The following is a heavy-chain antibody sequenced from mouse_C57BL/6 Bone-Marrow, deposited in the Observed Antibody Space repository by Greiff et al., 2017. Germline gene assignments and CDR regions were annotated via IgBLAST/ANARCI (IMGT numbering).Heavy chain of an antibody. J-gene: IGHJ1*03. CDR3: ARKDYGSSYWYFDV. CDR1: GYTFTSYW. D-gene: IGHD1-1*01. CDR2: IDPSDSYT. V-gene: IGHV1-59*01. Sequence: QVQLQQPGAELVRPGTSVKLSCKASGYTFTSYWMHWVKQRPGQGLEWIGVIDPSDSYTNYNQKFKGKATLPVDTSSSTAYMQLSRLTSEDSAVYYCARKDYGSSYWYFDVWGTGTTVTVSS.